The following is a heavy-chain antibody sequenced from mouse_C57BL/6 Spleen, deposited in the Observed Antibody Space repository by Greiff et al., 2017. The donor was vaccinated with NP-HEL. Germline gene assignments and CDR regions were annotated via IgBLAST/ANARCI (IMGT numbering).Heavy chain of an antibody. Sequence: QVQLKQSGAELVKPGASVKLSCKASGYTFTSYWMQWVKQRPGQGLEWIGEIDPSDSYTNYNQKFKGKATLTVDTSSSTAYMQLSSLTSEDSAVYYCASKATVVEGYFDVWGTGTTVTVSS. CDR1: GYTFTSYW. V-gene: IGHV1-50*01. J-gene: IGHJ1*03. CDR3: ASKATVVEGYFDV. D-gene: IGHD1-1*01. CDR2: IDPSDSYT.